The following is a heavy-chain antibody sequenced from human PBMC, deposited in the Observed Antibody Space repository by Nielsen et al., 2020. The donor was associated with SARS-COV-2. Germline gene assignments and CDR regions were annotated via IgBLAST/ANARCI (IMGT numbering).Heavy chain of an antibody. CDR2: IYWNDDK. D-gene: IGHD6-13*01. V-gene: IGHV2-5*01. CDR3: ARGIAAAGTGGDYYYYGMDV. CDR1: GFSLSTSGVG. J-gene: IGHJ6*02. Sequence: SGPTLVKPTQTLTLTCTFSGFSLSTSGVGVGWIRQPPGKALEWLALIYWNDDKRYSPSLKSRLTITKDTSKNQVVLTMTNMDPVDTATYYCARGIAAAGTGGDYYYYGMDVWGQGTTVTVSS.